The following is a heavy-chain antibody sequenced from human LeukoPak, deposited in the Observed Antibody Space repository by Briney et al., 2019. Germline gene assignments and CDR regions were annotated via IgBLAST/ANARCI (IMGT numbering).Heavy chain of an antibody. CDR1: GFTFSSYA. CDR2: ISESGGDT. J-gene: IGHJ2*01. Sequence: PGGSLRLSCAASGFTFSSYAMSWVRQAPGKGLEWVSTISESGGDTYDADSVKGRFTISRDNSKNTLYLHMNSLRAEDTAVYYCARGRGDNSDWYFDLWGRGTLVTVSS. V-gene: IGHV3-23*01. CDR3: ARGRGDNSDWYFDL. D-gene: IGHD2-21*01.